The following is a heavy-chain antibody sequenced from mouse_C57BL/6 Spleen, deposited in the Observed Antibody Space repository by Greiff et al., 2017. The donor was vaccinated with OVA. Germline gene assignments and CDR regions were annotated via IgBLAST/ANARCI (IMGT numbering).Heavy chain of an antibody. Sequence: QVQLQQPGAELVKPGASVKMSCKASGYTFTSYWITWVKQRPGQGLEWIGDIYPGSGSTNYNEKFKSKATLTVDTSSSTAYMQLSSLTSEDSAVYYCARSGFTTVKGDAMDYWGQGTSVTVSS. V-gene: IGHV1-55*01. CDR2: IYPGSGST. D-gene: IGHD1-1*01. J-gene: IGHJ4*01. CDR1: GYTFTSYW. CDR3: ARSGFTTVKGDAMDY.